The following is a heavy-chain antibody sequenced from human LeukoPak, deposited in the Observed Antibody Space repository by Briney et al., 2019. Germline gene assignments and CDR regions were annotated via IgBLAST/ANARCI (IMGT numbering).Heavy chain of an antibody. CDR1: GYTFTSYG. CDR2: ISAYNGNT. Sequence: ASVKVSCKASGYTFTSYGISWVRQAPGQGLEWMGWISAYNGNTNYAQKFQGRVTITADESTSTAYMELSSLRSEDTAVYYCARDGSGSPPDYWGQGTLVTVSS. J-gene: IGHJ4*02. D-gene: IGHD3-10*01. V-gene: IGHV1-18*01. CDR3: ARDGSGSPPDY.